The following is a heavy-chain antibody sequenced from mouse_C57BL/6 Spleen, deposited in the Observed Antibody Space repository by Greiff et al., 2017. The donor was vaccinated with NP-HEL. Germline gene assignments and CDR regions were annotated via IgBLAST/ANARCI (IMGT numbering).Heavy chain of an antibody. CDR2: IYPRSGNT. CDR3: ARWGYGNYVNYAMDY. CDR1: GYTFTSYG. J-gene: IGHJ4*01. V-gene: IGHV1-81*01. D-gene: IGHD2-10*02. Sequence: VQLQQSGAELARPGASVKLSCKASGYTFTSYGISWVKQRTGQGLEWIGEIYPRSGNTYSNEKFKGKATLTADKSSSTAYMELRSLTSEDSAVYFCARWGYGNYVNYAMDYWGQGTSVTVSS.